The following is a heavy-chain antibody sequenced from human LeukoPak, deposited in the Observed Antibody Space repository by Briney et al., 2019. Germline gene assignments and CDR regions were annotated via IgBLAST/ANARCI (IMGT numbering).Heavy chain of an antibody. V-gene: IGHV3-48*04. CDR2: ISSGSSTI. CDR3: ARDRGSSSVLTDY. Sequence: GGSLRLSCAISGFTFRNYWMSWVRQAPGKGLEWVSYISSGSSTIHYADSVKGRFTISRDNAENSLYLQMNSLRAEDTAVYYCARDRGSSSVLTDYWGQGTLVTVSS. D-gene: IGHD6-6*01. J-gene: IGHJ4*02. CDR1: GFTFRNYW.